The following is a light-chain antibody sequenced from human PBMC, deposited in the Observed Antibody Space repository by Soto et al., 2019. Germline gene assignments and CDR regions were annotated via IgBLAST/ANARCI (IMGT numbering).Light chain of an antibody. V-gene: IGKV1-5*01. Sequence: DIQMTQSPSAPSASVGDRVTITCRASQSISGWLAWFQQKPGKAPKLLIYDASSLESGVPSRFSGSGSGTEFTLTITSLQPDDFATYYCQQYVFYRGTFGQGTKVDIK. J-gene: IGKJ1*01. CDR1: QSISGW. CDR2: DAS. CDR3: QQYVFYRGT.